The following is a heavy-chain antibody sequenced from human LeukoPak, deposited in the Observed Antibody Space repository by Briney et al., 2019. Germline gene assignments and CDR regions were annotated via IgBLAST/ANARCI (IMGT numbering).Heavy chain of an antibody. V-gene: IGHV3-23*01. D-gene: IGHD6-19*01. Sequence: GGSLRLSCAASGFTFSDYYMSWIRQAPGKGLEWVSAISGSGGSTYYADSVKGRFTISRDNSKNTLYLQMNSLRAEDTAVYYCAKDRRAGSRATYPWGQGTLVTVSS. J-gene: IGHJ5*02. CDR3: AKDRRAGSRATYP. CDR2: ISGSGGST. CDR1: GFTFSDYY.